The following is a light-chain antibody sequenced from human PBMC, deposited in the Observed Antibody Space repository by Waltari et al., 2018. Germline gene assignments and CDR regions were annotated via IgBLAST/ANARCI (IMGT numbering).Light chain of an antibody. J-gene: IGKJ1*01. Sequence: IQMTQSPSSLSASVGDRVPIPCRASQSISTSLNWYQQIPGKAPKLLIYVASTLQSGVPSRFSGSGSGTDFSLTISSLQPDDFATYYCQQYNSDDWTFGQGTKVEI. CDR3: QQYNSDDWT. CDR1: QSISTS. CDR2: VAS. V-gene: IGKV1-39*01.